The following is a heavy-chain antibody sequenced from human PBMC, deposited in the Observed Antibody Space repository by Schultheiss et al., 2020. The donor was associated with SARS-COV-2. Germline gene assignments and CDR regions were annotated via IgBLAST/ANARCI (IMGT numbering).Heavy chain of an antibody. V-gene: IGHV5-51*01. CDR1: GYSFTSYW. J-gene: IGHJ3*01. CDR2: IYPGDSDT. Sequence: GESLKISCKGSGYSFTSYWIGWVRQMPGKGLEWMGIIYPGDSDTRYSPSFQGQVTISVDKSVDTAYLQWSSLKASDSGMYFCLRRCGSDCSSPDTFDLWGQGTMVTVSS. D-gene: IGHD2-21*02. CDR3: LRRCGSDCSSPDTFDL.